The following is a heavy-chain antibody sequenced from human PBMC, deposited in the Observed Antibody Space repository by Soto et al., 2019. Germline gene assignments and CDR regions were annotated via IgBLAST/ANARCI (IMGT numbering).Heavy chain of an antibody. D-gene: IGHD3-16*01. J-gene: IGHJ5*02. CDR3: ASGGDEYPVLLPDSFIDP. V-gene: IGHV3-33*01. CDR1: GFTFSSYG. CDR2: IWNDGSNK. Sequence: GGSLRLSCAASGFTFSSYGMHWVGQAPGKGLEWVAFIWNDGSNKYYADSVKGRFTISRDNAKNSLYLQMNSLRAEDTAVYYCASGGDEYPVLLPDSFIDPWGQGTLVTVSS.